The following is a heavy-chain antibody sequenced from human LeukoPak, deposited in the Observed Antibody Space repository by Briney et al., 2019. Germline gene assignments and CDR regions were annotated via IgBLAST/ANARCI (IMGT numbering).Heavy chain of an antibody. V-gene: IGHV4-59*12. J-gene: IGHJ4*02. Sequence: SETLSLTCTVSGGSISSYYWSWIRQPPGKGLEYIGSIFHTGSADYNPSLKSRVTLSVDTSKNQFSLKLNSVTAADTAVYYCVREREKQWLFWGQGTLVPVSS. CDR2: IFHTGSA. D-gene: IGHD6-19*01. CDR3: VREREKQWLF. CDR1: GGSISSYY.